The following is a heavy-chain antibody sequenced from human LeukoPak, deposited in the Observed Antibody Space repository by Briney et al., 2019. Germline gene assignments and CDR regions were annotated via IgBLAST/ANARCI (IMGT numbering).Heavy chain of an antibody. V-gene: IGHV3-21*01. CDR3: ARLVPSSSWAPFDY. CDR2: ISSSSSYI. Sequence: GGSLRLSCAASGFTFSSYSMNWVRQAPGKGLEWVSSISSSSSYIYYADSVKGRFTISGDNAKNSLYLQMNSLTAEDTGVYYCARLVPSSSWAPFDYWGQGTLVSVSS. J-gene: IGHJ4*02. CDR1: GFTFSSYS. D-gene: IGHD6-13*01.